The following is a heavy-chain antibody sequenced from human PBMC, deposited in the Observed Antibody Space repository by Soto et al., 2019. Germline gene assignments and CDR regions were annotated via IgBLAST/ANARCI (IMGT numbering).Heavy chain of an antibody. J-gene: IGHJ5*02. CDR3: ARADVGHNTRGFDP. CDR1: GDFISYYS. D-gene: IGHD1-1*01. Sequence: SETLSLTCTVSGDFISYYSWAWIRQSAGKGLEWIGRVYSTGTIFYNPSLKSRATMSVDTSKNQFSLKLTSVNAADTAVYYCARADVGHNTRGFDPWGQGTLVTVSS. V-gene: IGHV4-4*07. CDR2: VYSTGTI.